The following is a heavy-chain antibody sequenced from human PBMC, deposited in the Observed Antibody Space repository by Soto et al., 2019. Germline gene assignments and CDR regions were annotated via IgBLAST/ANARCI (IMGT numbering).Heavy chain of an antibody. CDR2: IRSKTSGGTA. Sequence: EVQLVESGGGLVRPGESLRLSCAASGFTFSGAWMNWVRQPPGKGLEWVGLIRSKTSGGTADYAAPVKGRFTVSRDDSKNTLYLQMNSLSAGDTAVYYCARELHGGSYGMDVWGRGTTVTVSS. CDR1: GFTFSGAW. CDR3: ARELHGGSYGMDV. J-gene: IGHJ6*02. V-gene: IGHV3-15*01.